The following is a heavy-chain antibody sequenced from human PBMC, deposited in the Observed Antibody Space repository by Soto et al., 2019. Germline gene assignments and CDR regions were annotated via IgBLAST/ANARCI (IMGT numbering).Heavy chain of an antibody. J-gene: IGHJ5*02. V-gene: IGHV1-69*01. CDR2: IIPIFGTA. Sequence: QVQLVQSGAEVKKPGSSVKVSCKASGGTFSSYAISWVRQAPGQGLEWMGGIIPIFGTANYAQKFQGRVTITADESTSTAYMELSSLRSEDTAVYYCSRQGSPSGSYYFVAWFDPWGQGTLVTVSS. D-gene: IGHD3-10*01. CDR3: SRQGSPSGSYYFVAWFDP. CDR1: GGTFSSYA.